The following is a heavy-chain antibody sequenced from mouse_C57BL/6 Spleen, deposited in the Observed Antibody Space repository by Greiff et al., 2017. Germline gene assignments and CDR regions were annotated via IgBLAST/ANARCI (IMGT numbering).Heavy chain of an antibody. Sequence: QVQLQQPGTELVKPGASVKLSCKASGYTFTSYWMHWVKQRPGQGLEWIGNINPSNGGTNYNEKFKSKATLTVDKSSSTAYMQLSSLTSEDSAVYYGARESPIYYYGSSLAYWGQGTLVTVSA. V-gene: IGHV1-53*01. J-gene: IGHJ3*01. CDR2: INPSNGGT. D-gene: IGHD1-1*01. CDR3: ARESPIYYYGSSLAY. CDR1: GYTFTSYW.